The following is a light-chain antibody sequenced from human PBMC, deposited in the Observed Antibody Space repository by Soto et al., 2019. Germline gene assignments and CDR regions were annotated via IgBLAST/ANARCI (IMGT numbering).Light chain of an antibody. CDR3: QSYDNSLSVYV. J-gene: IGLJ1*01. Sequence: QSVLTQPPSVSGAPGQRVTISCTGGSSNIGAHYDVHWYQQLPGTAPKLLIYGNSNRPSGVPDRFSGSKSGTSASLAITGLQAEDEADYYCQSYDNSLSVYVFGTGTKATV. CDR2: GNS. CDR1: SSNIGAHYD. V-gene: IGLV1-40*01.